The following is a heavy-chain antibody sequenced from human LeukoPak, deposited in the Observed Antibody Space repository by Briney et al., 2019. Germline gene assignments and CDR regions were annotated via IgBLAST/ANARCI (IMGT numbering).Heavy chain of an antibody. CDR2: IYSGGST. J-gene: IGHJ4*02. CDR3: ARGHRYGSGSYYSDY. V-gene: IGHV3-66*01. CDR1: GFTVSSNY. Sequence: PGGSLRLSCAASGFTVSSNYMSWVRQAPGKGLEWVSVIYSGGSTYYADSVKGRFTISRDNSKNTLYLQMNSLRAEDTAVYYCARGHRYGSGSYYSDYWGQGTLVTVSS. D-gene: IGHD3-10*01.